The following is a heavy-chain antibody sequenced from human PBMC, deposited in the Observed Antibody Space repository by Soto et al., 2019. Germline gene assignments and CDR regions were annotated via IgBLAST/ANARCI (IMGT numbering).Heavy chain of an antibody. V-gene: IGHV4-39*01. J-gene: IGHJ6*02. CDR2: IYYAGST. Sequence: WETLSLTCPVSGGSIISTDHYLGWIRQPPGKGLEWLGSIYYAGSTFHNPSLKRRATISVDTSRNQFSLRLSSVTASDTAVYYCARLVFHCLRGSCDDYNFYGLDVWGQGTTVTVSS. D-gene: IGHD2-15*01. CDR1: GGSIISTDHY. CDR3: ARLVFHCLRGSCDDYNFYGLDV.